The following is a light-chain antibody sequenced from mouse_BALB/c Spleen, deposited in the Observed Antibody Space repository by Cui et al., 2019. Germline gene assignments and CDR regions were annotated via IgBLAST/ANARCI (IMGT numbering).Light chain of an antibody. CDR2: LTS. CDR1: SSVSY. Sequence: QIVLTQSPALMSASPGEKLTMTCSVSSSVSYMYWYQQKPRSSPKPWIYLTSNLASGVPVRFSGSGSGTSYSLTISSMEAEDAATYYCQQWSSNPPITFGAGTKLELK. J-gene: IGKJ5*01. V-gene: IGKV4-68*01. CDR3: QQWSSNPPIT.